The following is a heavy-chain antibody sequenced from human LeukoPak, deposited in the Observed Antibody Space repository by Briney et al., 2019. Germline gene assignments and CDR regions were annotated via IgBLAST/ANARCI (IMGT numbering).Heavy chain of an antibody. J-gene: IGHJ6*02. CDR2: MNPNSGNT. CDR1: GYTSTSYD. Sequence: ASVKVSCKASGYTSTSYDINWVRQATGQGLEWMGWMNPNSGNTGYAQKFQGRVTMTRNTSISTAYMELSSLRSEDTAVYYCARGRVTGDIYYYYYGMDVWGQGTTVTVSS. V-gene: IGHV1-8*01. CDR3: ARGRVTGDIYYYYYGMDV. D-gene: IGHD7-27*01.